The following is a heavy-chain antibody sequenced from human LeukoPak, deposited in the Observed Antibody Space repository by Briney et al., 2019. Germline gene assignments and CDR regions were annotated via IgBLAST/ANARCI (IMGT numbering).Heavy chain of an antibody. Sequence: SETLSLTCTVSGGSISSYYWSWIRQPPGKGLEWIGYIYFSGSTNYNPSLKSRVTISVDTSKNQFSLKMSSVTAADTAVYYCARTTEGYCRGRSCYSYYYYMDVWGKGTTVTVSS. J-gene: IGHJ6*03. CDR2: IYFSGST. CDR1: GGSISSYY. CDR3: ARTTEGYCRGRSCYSYYYYMDV. V-gene: IGHV4-59*01. D-gene: IGHD2-15*01.